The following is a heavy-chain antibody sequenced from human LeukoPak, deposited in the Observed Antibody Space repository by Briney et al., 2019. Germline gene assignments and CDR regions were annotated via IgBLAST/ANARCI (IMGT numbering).Heavy chain of an antibody. Sequence: GGSLRLSCAASGFTVSSNYMSWVRQAPGKGLGWVSVIYSGGSTYYADSVKGRFTISRDNSKNTLYLQMNSLRAEDTAVYYCARGLSYDILTGYYQDYWGQGPLVTVSS. D-gene: IGHD3-9*01. CDR3: ARGLSYDILTGYYQDY. J-gene: IGHJ4*02. CDR2: IYSGGST. V-gene: IGHV3-66*01. CDR1: GFTVSSNY.